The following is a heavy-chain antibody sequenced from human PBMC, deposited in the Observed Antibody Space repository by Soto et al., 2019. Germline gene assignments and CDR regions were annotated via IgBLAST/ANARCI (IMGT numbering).Heavy chain of an antibody. CDR2: IYYSGST. V-gene: IGHV4-31*03. CDR1: GGSITGRGYC. J-gene: IGHJ6*02. Sequence: PSETLSLTCTVAGGSITGRGYCWTCIRQHPVKGLEWMGHIYYSGSTSYNPSLKSRVTISIDTSKNQFSLKVTSVTAADTAVYYCARLYGYCIRNSCHGHYAMDVWGQGTTVTVSS. D-gene: IGHD2-2*01. CDR3: ARLYGYCIRNSCHGHYAMDV.